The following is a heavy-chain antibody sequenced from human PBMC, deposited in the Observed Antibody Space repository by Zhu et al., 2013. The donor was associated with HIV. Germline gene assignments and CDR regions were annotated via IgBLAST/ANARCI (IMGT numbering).Heavy chain of an antibody. CDR2: INPNTGGT. D-gene: IGHD3-10*01. CDR1: GYIFTGYY. J-gene: IGHJ6*02. Sequence: QVQLVQSGAEVKKPGASVKVSCKASGYIFTGYYMHWVRQAPGQGLEWMGWINPNTGGTNYAQKFQGRVTMTRDTSISTAFMELSRLRSDDTAVYYCARGGKSGSESYGLDVWGQGTTVIVSS. V-gene: IGHV1-2*02. CDR3: ARGGKSGSESYGLDV.